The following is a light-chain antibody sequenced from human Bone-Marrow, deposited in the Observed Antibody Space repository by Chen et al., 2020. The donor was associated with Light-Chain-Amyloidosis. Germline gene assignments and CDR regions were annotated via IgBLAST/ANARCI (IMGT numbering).Light chain of an antibody. CDR3: QEFKSHDMCN. CDR1: QNIDTY. V-gene: IGKV1-5*03. Sequence: DIQMTQSPSTLSASVGDRVTITCRASQNIDTYLAWYQHKPGKAPKLLIYQASSLESGVPLRFSGSGSGTEFTLTIGSLQPDDFATYFCQEFKSHDMCNFGQGTKLEIK. CDR2: QAS. J-gene: IGKJ2*04.